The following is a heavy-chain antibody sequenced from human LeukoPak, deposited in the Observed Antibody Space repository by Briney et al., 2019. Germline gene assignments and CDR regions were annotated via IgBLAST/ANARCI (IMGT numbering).Heavy chain of an antibody. D-gene: IGHD5-18*01. CDR3: ARGYSGTAMVL. CDR1: GGSFSGYY. CDR2: INHSGST. J-gene: IGHJ4*02. V-gene: IGHV4-34*01. Sequence: SETLSLTCAVYGGSFSGYYWSWIRQPPGKGLEWIGEINHSGSTNYNPSLKSRVTISVDTSKNQFSLKLGSVTAADTAVYYCARGYSGTAMVLWGQGTLVTVSS.